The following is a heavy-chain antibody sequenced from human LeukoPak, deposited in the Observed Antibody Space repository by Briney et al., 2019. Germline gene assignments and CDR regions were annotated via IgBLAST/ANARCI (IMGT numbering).Heavy chain of an antibody. D-gene: IGHD1-26*01. CDR2: IRHDGSKS. CDR1: GLTFNSYG. Sequence: GGSLRLSCAAPGLTFNSYGMPWVRRAPGKGREWWAFIRHDGSKSYFADSVKGRFALSRDNSKSTLYLQMSSLRPEDTAVYFCAKDGGSGSYFAFDIWGQGTMVTVSS. V-gene: IGHV3-30*02. J-gene: IGHJ3*02. CDR3: AKDGGSGSYFAFDI.